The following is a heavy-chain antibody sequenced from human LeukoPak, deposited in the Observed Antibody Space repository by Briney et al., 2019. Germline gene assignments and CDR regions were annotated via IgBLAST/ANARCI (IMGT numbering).Heavy chain of an antibody. Sequence: ASVKVSCKASGYTFTNQAIAWVRQAPGQGLEWMGWINTYNGNTNYAQKVQDRVTMTTDTSTSTAYMELRSLRSDDTAVYYCARLYDSSGYQYFQHWGQGTLVTVPS. CDR3: ARLYDSSGYQYFQH. CDR1: GYTFTNQA. D-gene: IGHD3-22*01. CDR2: INTYNGNT. V-gene: IGHV1-18*01. J-gene: IGHJ1*01.